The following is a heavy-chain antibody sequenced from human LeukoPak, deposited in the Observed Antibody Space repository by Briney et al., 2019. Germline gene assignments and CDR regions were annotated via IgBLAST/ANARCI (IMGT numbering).Heavy chain of an antibody. J-gene: IGHJ4*02. CDR2: INHSGST. D-gene: IGHD6-19*01. CDR3: ARVRSSGWYPFDY. V-gene: IGHV4-34*01. Sequence: PSETLSLTCAVYGGSFSGYYWTGIRQPPGKGLEWIGEINHSGSTNYNPSLKSRVTISVDTSKNQFSLNLSSVTAADTAVYYCARVRSSGWYPFDYWGQGTLVTVSS. CDR1: GGSFSGYY.